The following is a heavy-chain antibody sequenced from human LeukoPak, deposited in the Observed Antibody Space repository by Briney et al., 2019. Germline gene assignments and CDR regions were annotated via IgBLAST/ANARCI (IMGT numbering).Heavy chain of an antibody. Sequence: SQTLSLTCAVYGGSFSGYYWSWIRQPPGKGLEWIGEINHSGSTNYNPSLKSRVTISVDTSKNQFSLKLSSVTAADTAVYYCARGTTVTVFYYYYGMDVWGQGTTVTVSS. CDR2: INHSGST. CDR3: ARGTTVTVFYYYYGMDV. CDR1: GGSFSGYY. J-gene: IGHJ6*02. V-gene: IGHV4-34*01. D-gene: IGHD4-17*01.